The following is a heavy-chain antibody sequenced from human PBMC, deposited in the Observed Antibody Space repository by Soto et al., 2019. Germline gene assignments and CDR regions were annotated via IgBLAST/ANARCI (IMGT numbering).Heavy chain of an antibody. Sequence: PSETLSLTCAVYGGSFSGYYWSWIRQPPGKGLEWIGEINHSGSTNYNPSLKSRVTISVDTSKNQFSLKLSSVTAADTAVYYCARGLYYDSSGYYYGHNWFDPWGQGTLVTVS. D-gene: IGHD3-22*01. CDR3: ARGLYYDSSGYYYGHNWFDP. CDR1: GGSFSGYY. V-gene: IGHV4-34*01. CDR2: INHSGST. J-gene: IGHJ5*02.